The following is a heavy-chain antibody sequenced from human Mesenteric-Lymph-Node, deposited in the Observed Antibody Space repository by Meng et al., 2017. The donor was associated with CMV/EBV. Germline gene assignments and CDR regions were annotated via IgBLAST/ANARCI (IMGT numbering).Heavy chain of an antibody. CDR1: GGSFSGYY. CDR2: INHSGST. D-gene: IGHD2-2*02. Sequence: SETLSLTCAVYGGSFSGYYWSWIRQPPGKGLEWIGEINHSGSTNYNPSLKSRVTISVDTSKNQFSLKLSSVTAADTAVYYCARGGYQLLYRYFDYWGQGTLVTVSS. CDR3: ARGGYQLLYRYFDY. J-gene: IGHJ4*02. V-gene: IGHV4-34*01.